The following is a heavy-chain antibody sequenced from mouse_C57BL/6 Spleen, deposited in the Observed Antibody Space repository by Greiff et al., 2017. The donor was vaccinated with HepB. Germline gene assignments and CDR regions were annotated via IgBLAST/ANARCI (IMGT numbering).Heavy chain of an antibody. Sequence: EVHLVESGGGLVKPGGSLKLSCAASGFTFSDYGMHWVRQAPEKGLEWVAYISSGSSTIYYADTVKGRFTISRDNAKNTLFLQMTSLRSEDTAMYYCARNDYRYAMDYWGQGTSVTVSS. CDR2: ISSGSSTI. CDR1: GFTFSDYG. J-gene: IGHJ4*01. D-gene: IGHD2-4*01. V-gene: IGHV5-17*01. CDR3: ARNDYRYAMDY.